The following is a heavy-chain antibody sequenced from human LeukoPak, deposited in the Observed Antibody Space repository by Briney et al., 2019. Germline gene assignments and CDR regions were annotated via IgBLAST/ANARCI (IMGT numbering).Heavy chain of an antibody. D-gene: IGHD3-10*01. CDR2: ISSSSSYI. CDR3: ARDVVRGSGGDV. CDR1: GFTFSSYS. V-gene: IGHV3-21*01. J-gene: IGHJ6*04. Sequence: PGGSLRLSCAASGFTFSSYSMNWVRQAPGKGLEWVSSISSSSSYIYYADSVKGRFTISRDNAKNSLYLQMNSLRAEDTAVYYCARDVVRGSGGDVWGKGTTVTISS.